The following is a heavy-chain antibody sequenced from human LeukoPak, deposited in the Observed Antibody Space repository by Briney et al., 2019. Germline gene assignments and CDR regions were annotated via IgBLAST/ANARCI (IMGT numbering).Heavy chain of an antibody. CDR2: INHSGST. Sequence: SETLSLTCAVYGGSFSGYYWSWIRQPPGKGLEWIGEINHSGSTNYNPSLKSRVTISVDTSKNQFSLKLSSVTAADTAVYYCARQHDYVWGSYRYNWFDPWGQGTLVTVSS. V-gene: IGHV4-34*01. D-gene: IGHD3-16*02. CDR1: GGSFSGYY. CDR3: ARQHDYVWGSYRYNWFDP. J-gene: IGHJ5*02.